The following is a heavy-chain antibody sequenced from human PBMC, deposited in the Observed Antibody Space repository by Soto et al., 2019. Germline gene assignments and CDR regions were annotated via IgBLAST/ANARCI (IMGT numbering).Heavy chain of an antibody. D-gene: IGHD2-15*01. CDR3: ARVGRRYCSGGSCPNWFDP. CDR1: GYTFTSYG. J-gene: IGHJ5*02. Sequence: ASVKVSCKASGYTFTSYGISWVRQAPGQGLERMGWISAYNGNTNYAQKLQGRVTMTTYTSTSTAYNELRSLRSDDTAVYYCARVGRRYCSGGSCPNWFDPWGQGTLVTVSS. V-gene: IGHV1-18*01. CDR2: ISAYNGNT.